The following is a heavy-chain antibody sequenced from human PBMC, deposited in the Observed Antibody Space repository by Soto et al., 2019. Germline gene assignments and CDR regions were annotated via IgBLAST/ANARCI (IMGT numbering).Heavy chain of an antibody. Sequence: ASVKVSCKASGYTFTENQIHWLRRAPGQRLQWLGRIDPKSGDTTFAPTSQGRVTMTRDTSTNTAYLELTRLTSDDTAINYCARRHILEYVRWCSGAWGLGSPVTVSP. V-gene: IGHV1-2*02. CDR1: GYTFTENQ. CDR2: IDPKSGDT. J-gene: IGHJ5*01. CDR3: ARRHILEYVRWCSGA. D-gene: IGHD2-21*01.